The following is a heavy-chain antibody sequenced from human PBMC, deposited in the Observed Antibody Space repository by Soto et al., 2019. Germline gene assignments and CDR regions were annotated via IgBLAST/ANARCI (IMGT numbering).Heavy chain of an antibody. V-gene: IGHV3-30*18. J-gene: IGHJ6*03. CDR2: ISYDGSNN. D-gene: IGHD4-4*01. CDR3: AKALTTATGYMDV. Sequence: QVQLVESGGGVVQPGRSLRLSCAASGFTFSSYGMHWVRQAPGKGLEWVAVISYDGSNNYYADSVRGRFTISRDTSKNTLYLQMNSLRTEDTAVYYCAKALTTATGYMDVWGKGTTVTVSS. CDR1: GFTFSSYG.